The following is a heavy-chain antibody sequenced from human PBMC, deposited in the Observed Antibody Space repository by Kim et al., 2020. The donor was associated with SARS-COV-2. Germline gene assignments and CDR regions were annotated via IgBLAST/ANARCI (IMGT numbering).Heavy chain of an antibody. V-gene: IGHV3-49*04. CDR1: GFTFGDYA. J-gene: IGHJ2*01. CDR2: IRSKAYGGTT. D-gene: IGHD3-22*01. CDR3: TRDMIGWYFDL. Sequence: GGSLRLSCTASGFTFGDYAMSWVRQAPGKGLEWVGFIRSKAYGGTTEYAASVKGRFTISRDDSKSIAYLQMNSLKTEDTAVYYCTRDMIGWYFDLWGRGTLVTVSS.